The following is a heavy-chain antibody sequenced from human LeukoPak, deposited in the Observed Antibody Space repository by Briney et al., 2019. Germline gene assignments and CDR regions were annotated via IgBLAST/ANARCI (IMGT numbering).Heavy chain of an antibody. CDR2: IYTSGST. Sequence: PSQTLSLTCTVSGGSISSGSYYWSWIRQPAGKGLEWIVRIYTSGSTNYNPSLKSRVTISVDTSKNQFSLKLTSVTAADTAIYYCARGDYGSGSYYKRNAFDIWGQGTMVTVSS. CDR3: ARGDYGSGSYYKRNAFDI. CDR1: GGSISSGSYY. D-gene: IGHD3-10*01. J-gene: IGHJ3*02. V-gene: IGHV4-61*02.